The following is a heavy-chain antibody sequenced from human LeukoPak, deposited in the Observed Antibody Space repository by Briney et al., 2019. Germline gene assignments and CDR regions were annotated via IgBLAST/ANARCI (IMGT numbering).Heavy chain of an antibody. CDR3: TTELGLSFGVRYFDH. D-gene: IGHD3-10*01. Sequence: GGSLRLSCAASGFTFSNAWMSWVRQAPGKGLEWVGHIKSKIDGETTGYAAPVKGRFTISSDDSKNMLYLQMNSLKTEDTAVYYCTTELGLSFGVRYFDHWGQGTSATVSS. CDR1: GFTFSNAW. V-gene: IGHV3-15*01. J-gene: IGHJ4*02. CDR2: IKSKIDGETT.